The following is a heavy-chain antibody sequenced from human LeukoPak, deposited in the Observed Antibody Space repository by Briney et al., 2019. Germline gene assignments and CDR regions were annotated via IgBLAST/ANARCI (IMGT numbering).Heavy chain of an antibody. CDR2: IIPIFGTA. D-gene: IGHD1-26*01. Sequence: SVKVSCKASGGTFSSYAISWVRQAPGQGLEWMGGIIPIFGTANYAQKFQGRVTITADESTSTAYMELSSLRSEDTAVYYCARDSGSYGGWFDPWGQGTLVTVSS. CDR1: GGTFSSYA. CDR3: ARDSGSYGGWFDP. J-gene: IGHJ5*02. V-gene: IGHV1-69*13.